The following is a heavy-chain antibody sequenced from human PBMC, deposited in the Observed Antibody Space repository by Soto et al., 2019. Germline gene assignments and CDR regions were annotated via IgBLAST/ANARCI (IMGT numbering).Heavy chain of an antibody. CDR1: GYSFTSHW. V-gene: IGHV5-51*01. D-gene: IGHD6-19*01. CDR3: ARPAFAAVAPFDY. Sequence: PGESLKISCKGSGYSFTSHWIGWVRQMPGKGLEWMGVIYPGDSDTRYSPSFQGQVTISADKSINTAYLQWSSLRASDTAMYYCARPAFAAVAPFDYWGQGTLVTVSS. J-gene: IGHJ4*02. CDR2: IYPGDSDT.